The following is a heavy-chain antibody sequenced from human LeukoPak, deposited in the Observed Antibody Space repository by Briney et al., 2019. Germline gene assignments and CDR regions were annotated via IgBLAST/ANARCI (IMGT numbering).Heavy chain of an antibody. CDR2: INHSGST. CDR3: ARGPYYYYYGMDV. V-gene: IGHV4-34*01. CDR1: GGSFSGYY. J-gene: IGHJ6*02. Sequence: SETLSLTCAVYGGSFSGYYWSWIRQPPGKGLEWIGEINHSGSTNYNPSLKSRVTISVDTSKNQFSLKLSSVTAADTAVYYCARGPYYYYYGMDVWGQGTTVTVSS.